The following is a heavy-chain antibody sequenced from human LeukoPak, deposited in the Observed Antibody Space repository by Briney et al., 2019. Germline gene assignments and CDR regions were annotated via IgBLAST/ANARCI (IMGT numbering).Heavy chain of an antibody. V-gene: IGHV4-30-4*08. D-gene: IGHD2-2*01. J-gene: IGHJ5*02. CDR1: GGSISGSDYY. Sequence: RPSETLSLTCTVSGGSISGSDYYWGWIRQPPGKGLEWIGYIYYSGSTYYNPSLKSRVTISVDTSKNQFSLKLSSVTAADTAVYYCARDIVVVPADTHWFDPWGQGTLVTVSS. CDR2: IYYSGST. CDR3: ARDIVVVPADTHWFDP.